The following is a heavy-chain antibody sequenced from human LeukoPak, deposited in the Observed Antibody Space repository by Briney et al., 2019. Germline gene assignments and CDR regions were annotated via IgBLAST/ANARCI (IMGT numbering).Heavy chain of an antibody. V-gene: IGHV3-30*18. CDR2: ISYDGSNK. CDR3: AKEERNGWYYFDY. CDR1: GFTFSSYG. J-gene: IGHJ4*02. D-gene: IGHD6-19*01. Sequence: GGSLRLSCAASGFTFSSYGMHWVRQAPGKGLEWVAVISYDGSNKYYADSVKGRFTISRDNSKNTLYLQMNSLRAEDSAVYYCAKEERNGWYYFDYWGQGTLVTVSS.